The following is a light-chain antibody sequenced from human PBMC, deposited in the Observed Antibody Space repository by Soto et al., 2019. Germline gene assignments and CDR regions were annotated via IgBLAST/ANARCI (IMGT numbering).Light chain of an antibody. CDR1: SSDVGGYNY. CDR2: EVS. J-gene: IGLJ2*01. CDR3: GSYAGGDSLL. V-gene: IGLV2-8*01. Sequence: QSALTQPPSASGSPGQSVTISCTGTSSDVGGYNYVAWYQQHPGKVPKLMIYEVSKRPSGVPDCFSGSKSANTASLTVSGLQTEDEADYYCGSYAGGDSLLVGGGTKLTVL.